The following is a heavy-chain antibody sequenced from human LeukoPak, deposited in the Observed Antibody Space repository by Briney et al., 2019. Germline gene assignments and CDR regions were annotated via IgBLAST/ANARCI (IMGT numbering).Heavy chain of an antibody. J-gene: IGHJ5*02. Sequence: ASVKVSCKASGGTFSSYAISWVRQAPGQGLEWMGGIIPIFGTANYAQKFQGRVTITADESTSTAYMELSSLRSEDTAVYYCARDRPPMTTRVWFDPWGQGTLVTVSS. CDR2: IIPIFGTA. CDR3: ARDRPPMTTRVWFDP. D-gene: IGHD4-17*01. V-gene: IGHV1-69*13. CDR1: GGTFSSYA.